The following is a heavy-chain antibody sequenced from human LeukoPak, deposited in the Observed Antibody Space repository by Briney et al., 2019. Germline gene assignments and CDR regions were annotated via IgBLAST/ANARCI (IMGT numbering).Heavy chain of an antibody. CDR3: AAEGASPGAFDI. J-gene: IGHJ3*02. D-gene: IGHD2-2*01. CDR2: IVVGSGNT. CDR1: GFTFTSSA. V-gene: IGHV1-58*02. Sequence: EASVKVSCKASGFTFTSSAMQWVRQARGQRLEWIGWIVVGSGNTNYAQKFQEGVTITRDMSTSTAYMELSSLRSEDTAVYYCAAEGASPGAFDIWGQGTMVTVSS.